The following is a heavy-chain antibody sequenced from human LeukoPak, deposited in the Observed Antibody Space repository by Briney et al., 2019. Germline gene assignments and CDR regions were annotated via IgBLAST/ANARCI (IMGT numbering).Heavy chain of an antibody. CDR2: ISYDGSNK. V-gene: IGHV3-30*18. J-gene: IGHJ3*02. CDR3: AKPIRGYTYSLSSFDI. CDR1: GFTFSHYG. D-gene: IGHD5-18*01. Sequence: GRSLRLSCAASGFTFSHYGMHWVRQAPGKGLEWVSVISYDGSNKYHADSVKGRVTISRDNSNNTLYLQMDSLRAEDTAVYYCAKPIRGYTYSLSSFDIWGQGTMVTVSS.